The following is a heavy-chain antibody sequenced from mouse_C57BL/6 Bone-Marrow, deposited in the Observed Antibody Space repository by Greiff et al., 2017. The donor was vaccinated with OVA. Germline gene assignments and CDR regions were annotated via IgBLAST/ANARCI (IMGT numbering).Heavy chain of an antibody. J-gene: IGHJ1*03. CDR3: ARLITTVVAKNFDV. Sequence: VQLQQSGTGLVQPSQSLSITCTVSGFSLTSYGVHWVRQSPGKGLEWLGVIWSGGSTDYNAAFISRLSISKDNSKSQVFFKMNSLQADDTAIYYCARLITTVVAKNFDVWGTGTTVTVSS. D-gene: IGHD1-1*01. V-gene: IGHV2-2*01. CDR1: GFSLTSYG. CDR2: IWSGGST.